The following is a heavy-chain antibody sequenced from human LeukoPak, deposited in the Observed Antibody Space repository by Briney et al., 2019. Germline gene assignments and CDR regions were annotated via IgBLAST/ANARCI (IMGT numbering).Heavy chain of an antibody. V-gene: IGHV3-30-3*01. J-gene: IGHJ4*02. CDR1: GFTFSSYA. CDR2: ISYDGSNK. D-gene: IGHD4-17*01. Sequence: GRSLRLSCAASGFTFSSYAMHWVRQAPGKGLEWVAVISYDGSNKYYADSVKGRFTISRDNSKNTLYLQMNSLRAEDTAVYYCARDGQDYGDYFWYFDYWGQGTLVTVSS. CDR3: ARDGQDYGDYFWYFDY.